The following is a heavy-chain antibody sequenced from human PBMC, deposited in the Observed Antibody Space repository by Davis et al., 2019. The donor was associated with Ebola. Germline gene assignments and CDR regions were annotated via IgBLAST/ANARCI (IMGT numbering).Heavy chain of an antibody. CDR2: INPNSGGT. V-gene: IGHV1-2*02. CDR1: GYTFTGYY. CDR3: AADRGNWNAFDI. J-gene: IGHJ3*02. D-gene: IGHD1-1*01. Sequence: ASVKVSCKASGYTFTGYYMHWVRQAPGQGLEWMGWINPNSGGTNYAQKFQERVTITRDMSTSTAYMELSSLRSEDTAVYYCAADRGNWNAFDIWGQGTMVTVSS.